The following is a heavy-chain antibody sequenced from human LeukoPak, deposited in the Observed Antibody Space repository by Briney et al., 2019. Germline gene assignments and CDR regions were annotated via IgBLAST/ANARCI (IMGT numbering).Heavy chain of an antibody. Sequence: SETLSLTCTVSGYSISSGYYWGWIRQPPGKGLEWIGSIYHSGSTYYNPSLKSRVTISVDTSKNQFSLKLSSVTAADTAVYYCARMRGAAVAGRGYYFDYWGQGTLVTVSS. CDR1: GYSISSGYY. D-gene: IGHD6-19*01. J-gene: IGHJ4*02. V-gene: IGHV4-38-2*02. CDR3: ARMRGAAVAGRGYYFDY. CDR2: IYHSGST.